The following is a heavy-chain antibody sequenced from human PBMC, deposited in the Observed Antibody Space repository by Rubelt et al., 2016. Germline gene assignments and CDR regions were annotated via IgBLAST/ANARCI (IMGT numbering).Heavy chain of an antibody. Sequence: SMNWVRQAPGKGLEWVSSISSSSSYIYYADSVKGRFTISRDNAKNSLYLQMNSLGAEDTAVYYCTGGDSSSVFDYWGQGTLVTVSS. J-gene: IGHJ4*02. CDR3: TGGDSSSVFDY. V-gene: IGHV3-21*01. CDR1: S. D-gene: IGHD6-13*01. CDR2: ISSSSSYI.